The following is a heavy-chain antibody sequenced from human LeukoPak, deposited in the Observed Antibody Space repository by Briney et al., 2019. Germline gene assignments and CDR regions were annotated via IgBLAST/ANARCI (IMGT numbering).Heavy chain of an antibody. J-gene: IGHJ4*02. CDR1: GGSFSGYY. CDR3: ASPVEMATPFAY. Sequence: PSETLSLTCAVYGGSFSGYYWSWIRQPPGKGLEWIGEINHSGSTNYNPSLKSRVTISVDTSKNQFSLKLSSVTAADTPVYYCASPVEMATPFAYWGQGTLVTVSS. V-gene: IGHV4-34*01. D-gene: IGHD5-24*01. CDR2: INHSGST.